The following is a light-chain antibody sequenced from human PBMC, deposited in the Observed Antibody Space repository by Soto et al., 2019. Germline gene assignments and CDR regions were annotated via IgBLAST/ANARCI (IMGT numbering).Light chain of an antibody. V-gene: IGKV1-39*01. J-gene: IGKJ1*01. CDR1: QDIRND. Sequence: IQVTQCPSCLSASVGDRVTITCRASQDIRNDLGWFQQKPGKAPKLLIYAASSLQSGVPSRFSGSGSGTDFTLTISSLQPEDFATYYCQQTYSSPQTFGQGTKVDIK. CDR3: QQTYSSPQT. CDR2: AAS.